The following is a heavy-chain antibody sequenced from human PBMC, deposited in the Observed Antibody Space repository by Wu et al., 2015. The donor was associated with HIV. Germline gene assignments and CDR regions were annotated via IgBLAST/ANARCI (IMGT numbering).Heavy chain of an antibody. V-gene: IGHV1-2*02. CDR2: INPNSGGT. Sequence: QVQLVQSGAEVKKPGASVRVSCKASGYTFTDYYMHWVRQVPGQGLEWMGWINPNSGGTNYAQKFQGRVTMTRDTSISTAYMELSRLRSDDTAVYYCAREGQLVYYDRINWFDPWGQGTLVTVSS. CDR1: GYTFTDYY. D-gene: IGHD3-10*02. CDR3: AREGQLVYYDRINWFDP. J-gene: IGHJ5*02.